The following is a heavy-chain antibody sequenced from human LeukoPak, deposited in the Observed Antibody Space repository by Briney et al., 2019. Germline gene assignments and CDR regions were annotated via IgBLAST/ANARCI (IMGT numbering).Heavy chain of an antibody. D-gene: IGHD3-16*01. J-gene: IGHJ6*03. CDR2: IYYSGST. V-gene: IGHV4-59*11. CDR3: ARGLYYYYYFMDV. Sequence: SATLSLTCAVSGGSISSHYWCWLRQPPGKGLGWSGYIYYSGSTNYNPSLKSRVTISVDTSKNQFSLKLSSVTAADTAVYYCARGLYYYYYFMDVWGKGTTVTVSS. CDR1: GGSISSHY.